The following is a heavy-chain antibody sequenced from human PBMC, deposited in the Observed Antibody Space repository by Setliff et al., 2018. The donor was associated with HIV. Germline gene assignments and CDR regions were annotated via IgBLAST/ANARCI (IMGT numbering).Heavy chain of an antibody. CDR3: AREKRSGFSSGWTNWFDP. CDR1: GGSFSNYY. V-gene: IGHV4-34*01. CDR2: INHSGST. J-gene: IGHJ5*02. D-gene: IGHD6-19*01. Sequence: SETLSLTCTVYGGSFSNYYWNWIRQPPGKGLEWIGEINHSGSTNCNPSLKSRVTISVDTSKNQFSLKLSSVTAADAAVYYCAREKRSGFSSGWTNWFDPWGQGTLVTVSS.